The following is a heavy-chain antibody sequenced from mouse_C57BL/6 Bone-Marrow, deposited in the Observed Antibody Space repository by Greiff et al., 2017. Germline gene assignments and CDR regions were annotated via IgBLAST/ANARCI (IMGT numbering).Heavy chain of an antibody. CDR2: IYPGDGDT. V-gene: IGHV1-82*01. CDR3: ARRGLLPGFAY. CDR1: GYAFSSSW. J-gene: IGHJ3*01. Sequence: QVQLQQSGPELVKPGASVKISCKASGYAFSSSWMNWVKQRPGKGLEWIGRIYPGDGDTNYNGKFKGKATLTADKSSSTAYMQLSSLTSEDSAVYFCARRGLLPGFAYWGQGTLVTVSA. D-gene: IGHD2-1*01.